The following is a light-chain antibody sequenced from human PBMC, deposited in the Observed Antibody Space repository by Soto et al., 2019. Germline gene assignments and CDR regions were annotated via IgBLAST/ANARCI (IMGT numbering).Light chain of an antibody. CDR1: SSDVGSYNL. CDR3: CSYAGSVV. Sequence: QSALTQPASVSGSPGQSITISCTGTSSDVGSYNLVSWYQQHPGKAPKLMIYEGSKRPSGVSNRFSGSKSGNTASLTISGLQAEDEAYYYCCSYAGSVVFGGGTKVTAL. V-gene: IGLV2-23*01. J-gene: IGLJ2*01. CDR2: EGS.